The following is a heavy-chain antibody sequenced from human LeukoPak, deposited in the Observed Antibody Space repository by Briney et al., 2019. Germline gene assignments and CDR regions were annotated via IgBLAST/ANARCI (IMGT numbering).Heavy chain of an antibody. CDR2: IYTSGST. D-gene: IGHD6-13*01. V-gene: IGHV4-4*07. CDR1: GGSISSYY. CDR3: ARAHRSSSWYGVLGY. J-gene: IGHJ4*02. Sequence: PSETLSLTCTVSGGSISSYYWSWIRQPAGKGLEWIGRIYTSGSTNYNPSLKSRVTMSVDTSENQFSLKLNSVTAADTAVYYCARAHRSSSWYGVLGYWGQGTLVTVSS.